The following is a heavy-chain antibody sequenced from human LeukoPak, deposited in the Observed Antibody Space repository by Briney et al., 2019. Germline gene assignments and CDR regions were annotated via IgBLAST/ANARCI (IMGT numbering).Heavy chain of an antibody. CDR1: GGSFSGYY. CDR2: INHSGST. Sequence: SETLSLTCAVYGGSFSGYYWSWIRQPPGKGLEWIGEINHSGSTNYNPSLKSRVTISVDTSKNQFSLKLSSVTAADTAVYYCARGTVCSGGSCYYYYMDVWGKGTTVTISS. J-gene: IGHJ6*03. D-gene: IGHD2-15*01. V-gene: IGHV4-34*01. CDR3: ARGTVCSGGSCYYYYMDV.